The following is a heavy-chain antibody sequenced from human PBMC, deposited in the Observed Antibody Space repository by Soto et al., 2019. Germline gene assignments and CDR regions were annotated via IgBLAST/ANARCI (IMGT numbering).Heavy chain of an antibody. D-gene: IGHD3-22*01. J-gene: IGHJ4*02. CDR3: AHDHLPHYDSSGYSTRGGFDY. CDR1: GFSLSTSGVG. V-gene: IGHV2-5*02. Sequence: QITLKESGPTLVKPTQTLTLTCTFSGFSLSTSGVGVGWIRQPPGKALEWLALIYWDDDKRYSPSLKSRLTNTKDTSQNQVVLTMTNMDPVDTATYYCAHDHLPHYDSSGYSTRGGFDYWGQGTLVTVSS. CDR2: IYWDDDK.